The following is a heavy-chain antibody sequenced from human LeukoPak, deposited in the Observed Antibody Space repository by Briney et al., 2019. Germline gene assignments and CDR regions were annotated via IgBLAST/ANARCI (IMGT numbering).Heavy chain of an antibody. D-gene: IGHD3-3*01. CDR2: INHSGST. CDR1: DGSISSSSHF. CDR3: ARGLFFDYFDY. V-gene: IGHV4-39*07. J-gene: IGHJ4*01. Sequence: SETLSLTCTVSDGSISSSSHFWSWIRQPPGKGLEWIGEINHSGSTNYNPSLKSRVTISVDTSKNQFSLKLSSVTAADTAVYYCARGLFFDYFDYSRHGTLVTVSS.